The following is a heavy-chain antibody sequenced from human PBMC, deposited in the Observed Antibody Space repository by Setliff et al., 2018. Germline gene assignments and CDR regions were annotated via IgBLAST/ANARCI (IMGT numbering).Heavy chain of an antibody. CDR1: GFTFSSYS. J-gene: IGHJ4*02. CDR2: ISSSSSYI. Sequence: PGGSLRLSCAASGFTFSSYSMNWFRQAPGKGLEWVSSISSSSSYIYYADSVKGRFTISRDNAKNSLYLQMNSLRAEDTAVYYCARDMMGGGFFGVVNPIDYWGQGTLVTVSS. CDR3: ARDMMGGGFFGVVNPIDY. D-gene: IGHD3-3*01. V-gene: IGHV3-21*01.